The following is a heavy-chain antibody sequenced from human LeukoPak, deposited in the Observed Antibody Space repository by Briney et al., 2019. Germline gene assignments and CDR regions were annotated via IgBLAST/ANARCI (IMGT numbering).Heavy chain of an antibody. Sequence: GGSLRLSCAASGFTFSSYSMNWVRQAPGKGLEWVSSISSSSYIYYADSVKGRLTISRENAKNSLYLQMNSLRAEDTAVYYCARDPGKRGIDYWGQGTLVTVSS. CDR1: GFTFSSYS. CDR2: ISSSSYI. D-gene: IGHD3-10*01. J-gene: IGHJ4*02. V-gene: IGHV3-21*01. CDR3: ARDPGKRGIDY.